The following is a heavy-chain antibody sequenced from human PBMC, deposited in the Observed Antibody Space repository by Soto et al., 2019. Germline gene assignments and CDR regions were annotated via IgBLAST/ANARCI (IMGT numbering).Heavy chain of an antibody. CDR3: ARARYYYDSSGYSRPPYFDY. J-gene: IGHJ4*02. Sequence: PGGSLRLSCAASGFAFSSYAMHWVRQAPGKGLEWVAVISYDGSNKYYADSVKGRFTISRDNSKNTLYLQMNSLRAEDTAVYYCARARYYYDSSGYSRPPYFDYWGQGTLVTVSS. CDR2: ISYDGSNK. D-gene: IGHD3-22*01. CDR1: GFAFSSYA. V-gene: IGHV3-30-3*01.